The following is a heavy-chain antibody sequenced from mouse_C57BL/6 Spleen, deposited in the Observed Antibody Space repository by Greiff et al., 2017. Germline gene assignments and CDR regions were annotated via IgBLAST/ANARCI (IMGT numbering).Heavy chain of an antibody. Sequence: VQLQQSGAELMKPGASVKLSCKATGYTFTGYWIEWVKQRPGHGLEWIGEILPGSGSTNYNEKFKGKATFTADTSSNTAYMQLSSLTTEDSAIYYCARNHYGSSYEAYWGQGTLVTVSA. D-gene: IGHD1-1*01. CDR3: ARNHYGSSYEAY. CDR1: GYTFTGYW. CDR2: ILPGSGST. V-gene: IGHV1-9*01. J-gene: IGHJ3*01.